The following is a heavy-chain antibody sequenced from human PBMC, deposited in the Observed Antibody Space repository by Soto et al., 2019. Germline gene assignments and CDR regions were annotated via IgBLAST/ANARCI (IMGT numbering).Heavy chain of an antibody. CDR3: ARGAYGSGRYADY. V-gene: IGHV3-33*01. J-gene: IGHJ4*02. D-gene: IGHD3-10*01. Sequence: QVQLVESGGGVVQPGRSLRLSCAASGFTFSSYGMHWVRQAPGKGLEWVAVIWYDGNNKYYADSVKGRFTISRDSSKNTLYLQVNSLRAEDTAVYYCARGAYGSGRYADYWGQGTLVTVSS. CDR1: GFTFSSYG. CDR2: IWYDGNNK.